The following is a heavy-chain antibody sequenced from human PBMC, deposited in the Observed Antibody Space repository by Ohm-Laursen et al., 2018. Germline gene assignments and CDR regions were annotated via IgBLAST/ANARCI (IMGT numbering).Heavy chain of an antibody. J-gene: IGHJ4*02. CDR3: AKGDYGDSVFDY. CDR2: IKVDGSEK. Sequence: SLRLSCSASGFTFSSYWMTWVRQPPGKGLEWVARIKVDGSEKYYVDSVKGRFTISRDDAKNSLYLQMSSLRAEDTAVYYCAKGDYGDSVFDYWGQGTLVTVSS. D-gene: IGHD4-17*01. CDR1: GFTFSSYW. V-gene: IGHV3-7*01.